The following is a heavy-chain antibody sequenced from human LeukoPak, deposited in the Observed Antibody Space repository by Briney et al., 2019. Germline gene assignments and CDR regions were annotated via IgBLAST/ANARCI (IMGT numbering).Heavy chain of an antibody. Sequence: PGGSLRLSCAASGFTFSSYAMSWVRQAPGKGLEWVSAISGSGGSTYYADSVKGRFTISRDNSKNTLYLQMNSLRAEDTAVYYCAKDARWGTGGRRVRSRYNPLDYRGQGTLVTVSS. D-gene: IGHD2-8*02. CDR2: ISGSGGST. CDR3: AKDARWGTGGRRVRSRYNPLDY. CDR1: GFTFSSYA. J-gene: IGHJ4*02. V-gene: IGHV3-23*01.